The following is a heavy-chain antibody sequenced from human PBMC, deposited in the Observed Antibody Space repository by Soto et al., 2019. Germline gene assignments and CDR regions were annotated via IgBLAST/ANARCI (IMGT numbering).Heavy chain of an antibody. V-gene: IGHV1-69*01. J-gene: IGHJ6*02. Sequence: QVQLVQSGAEMKKPGSSVKVSCKASGGTFSSYAISWVRQAPGQGLEWMGGIIPIFGTANYAQKFQGRVTITADESTSTAYRELSSLRAEDTAVYYCARDKVGYYDSSGYYRVSVPPDYYYGMDVWGQGTTVTVSS. CDR3: ARDKVGYYDSSGYYRVSVPPDYYYGMDV. D-gene: IGHD3-22*01. CDR1: GGTFSSYA. CDR2: IIPIFGTA.